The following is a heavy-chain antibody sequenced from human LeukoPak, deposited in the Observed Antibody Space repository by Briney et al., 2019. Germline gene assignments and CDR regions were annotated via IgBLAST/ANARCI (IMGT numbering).Heavy chain of an antibody. D-gene: IGHD5-12*01. CDR2: ISSSGSTI. CDR3: ARDSTITWTSFDY. J-gene: IGHJ4*02. Sequence: PGGSLRLSCAASGFTFSSYEMNWVRQAPGKGLEWVSYISSSGSTIYYADSVKGRFTISRDNAKNSLYLQMSSLRAEDTAVYYCARDSTITWTSFDYWGQGTLVTVSS. CDR1: GFTFSSYE. V-gene: IGHV3-48*03.